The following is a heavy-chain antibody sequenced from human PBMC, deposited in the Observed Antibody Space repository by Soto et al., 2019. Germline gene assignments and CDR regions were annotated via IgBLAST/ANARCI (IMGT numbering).Heavy chain of an antibody. CDR3: AKDVYFDSYYFDQ. V-gene: IGHV3-30*04. Sequence: LRLSCAASRFTVSSHAMHWVRQAPGKGLEWVAVISHDGRQKHYVDSVKGRFTLSRDESDNTVYLQMNSLRPEDTAVYYCAKDVYFDSYYFDQWGQGTLVTVSS. CDR2: ISHDGRQK. D-gene: IGHD3-9*01. CDR1: RFTVSSHA. J-gene: IGHJ4*02.